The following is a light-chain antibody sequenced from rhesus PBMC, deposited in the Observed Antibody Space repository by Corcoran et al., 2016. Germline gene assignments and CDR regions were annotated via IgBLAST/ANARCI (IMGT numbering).Light chain of an antibody. J-gene: IGKJ2*01. Sequence: DIQMTQSPSSLCASVGDRVTITCWASKGITNDLAWYQQKQGETPKLLCLDASSLQSGIPSRFRGGGSRTDFTLTISSLQSEDFATYYYQHYCSTPYSFGQETKVEI. CDR3: QHYCSTPYS. V-gene: IGKV1-25*02. CDR1: KGITND. CDR2: DAS.